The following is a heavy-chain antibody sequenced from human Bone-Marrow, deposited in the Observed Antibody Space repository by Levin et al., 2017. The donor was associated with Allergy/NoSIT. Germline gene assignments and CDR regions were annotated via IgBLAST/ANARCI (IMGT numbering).Heavy chain of an antibody. CDR2: IDSAGDT. D-gene: IGHD2-15*01. CDR3: ARGRCSGGSCYLFDY. J-gene: IGHJ4*02. CDR1: GFTFSSYD. V-gene: IGHV3-13*01. Sequence: GESLKISCAASGFTFSSYDMHWVRQATGKGLEWVSVIDSAGDTYYSGSVKGRFTISRENAKNSLYLQMNSLRAGDTAVYYCARGRCSGGSCYLFDYWGQGTLVTVSS.